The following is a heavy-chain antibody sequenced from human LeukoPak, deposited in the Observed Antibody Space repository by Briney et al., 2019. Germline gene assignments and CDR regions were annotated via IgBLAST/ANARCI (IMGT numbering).Heavy chain of an antibody. D-gene: IGHD3/OR15-3a*01. CDR3: ARRVGLGKYYFDY. CDR2: INTSESI. CDR1: GASLRDYY. V-gene: IGHV4-34*01. J-gene: IGHJ4*02. Sequence: SETLSLTCAVHGASLRDYYWSWIRQTPGKGLEWSGEINTSESINYNPSLRSRVSLSIDASRNQFFLRVTSVTAADTGVFYCARRVGLGKYYFDYWGQGALVTVSS.